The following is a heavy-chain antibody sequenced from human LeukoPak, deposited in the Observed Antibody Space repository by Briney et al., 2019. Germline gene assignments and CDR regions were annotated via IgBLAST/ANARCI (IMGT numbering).Heavy chain of an antibody. CDR3: ARDGRRYCSSTSCSPPDY. J-gene: IGHJ4*02. Sequence: GGSLRLSCAASGFTFSSYAMSWVRQAPGKGLEWVSSISSSSSYIYYADSVKGRFTISRDNAKNSLYLQMNSLRAEDTAVYYCARDGRRYCSSTSCSPPDYWGQGTLVTVSS. V-gene: IGHV3-21*01. CDR1: GFTFSSYA. CDR2: ISSSSSYI. D-gene: IGHD2-2*01.